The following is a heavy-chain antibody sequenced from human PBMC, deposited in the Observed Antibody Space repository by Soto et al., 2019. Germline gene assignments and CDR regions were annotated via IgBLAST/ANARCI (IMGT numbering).Heavy chain of an antibody. Sequence: GGSLRLSCAASGFTFSSYGMHWVRQAPGKGLEWVAVIWYDGSNKYYADSVKGRFTISRDNSKNTLYLQMNSLRAEDTAVYYCARKGYCSSTSCYGPLYYYYYMDVWGKGTTVTVSS. CDR3: ARKGYCSSTSCYGPLYYYYYMDV. J-gene: IGHJ6*03. V-gene: IGHV3-33*01. D-gene: IGHD2-2*01. CDR2: IWYDGSNK. CDR1: GFTFSSYG.